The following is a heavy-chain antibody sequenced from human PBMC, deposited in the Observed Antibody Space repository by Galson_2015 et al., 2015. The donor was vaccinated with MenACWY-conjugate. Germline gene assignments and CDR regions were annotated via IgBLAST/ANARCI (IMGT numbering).Heavy chain of an antibody. CDR2: VNPEDGKT. J-gene: IGHJ6*02. Sequence: SVKVSCKVSGSRLSDIFIHWVRQAPEKGFEWMGGVNPEDGKTIYAREFQGRVTMTEDTSTDTGYMELGRLRSEDTAVYYCASVRAGHCHSRTCYCLDVWGQGAPVTVSS. D-gene: IGHD2/OR15-2a*01. V-gene: IGHV1-24*01. CDR1: GSRLSDIF. CDR3: ASVRAGHCHSRTCYCLDV.